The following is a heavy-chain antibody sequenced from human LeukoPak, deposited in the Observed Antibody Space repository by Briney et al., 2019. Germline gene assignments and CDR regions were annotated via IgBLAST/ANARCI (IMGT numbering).Heavy chain of an antibody. V-gene: IGHV4-34*01. J-gene: IGHJ6*03. CDR3: ARHTYYMDV. Sequence: SETLSLTCTVSGGSISSYYWSWIRQPPGKGLEWIGEINHSGSTNYNPSLKSRVTISVDTSKNQFSLKLSSVTAADTAVYYCARHTYYMDVWGKGTTVTISS. CDR1: GGSISSYY. CDR2: INHSGST.